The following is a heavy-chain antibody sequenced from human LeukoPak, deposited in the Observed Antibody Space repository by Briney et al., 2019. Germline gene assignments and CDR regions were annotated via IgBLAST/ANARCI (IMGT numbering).Heavy chain of an antibody. D-gene: IGHD6-19*01. J-gene: IGHJ4*02. CDR1: GFTFCIYW. V-gene: IGHV3-74*01. CDR2: INGDGSST. CDR3: VRVASGWYVDS. Sequence: GGSLRLSCPAAGFTFCIYWVQWVPQAPGKGLVWVSRINGDGSSTSHADSVKGRFTISRDNAKNTVYLQMNSLRVEDTAVYHCVRVASGWYVDSGGRGDVVTVSS.